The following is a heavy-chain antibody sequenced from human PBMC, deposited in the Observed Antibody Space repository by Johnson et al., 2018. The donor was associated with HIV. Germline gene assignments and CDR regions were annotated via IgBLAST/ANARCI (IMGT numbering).Heavy chain of an antibody. D-gene: IGHD2/OR15-2a*01. CDR3: AKAFSTFHDAFDI. CDR1: GFTFSSYA. V-gene: IGHV3-23*04. J-gene: IGHJ3*02. CDR2: TTPSGGGT. Sequence: VQLVESGGDVVQPRRSLRLSCAASGFTFSSYAMSWVRQAPGKGLEWVSATTPSGGGTYYADSVKGRFTISRDNSKNTLFLQMNSLRAEDTAVYFCAKAFSTFHDAFDIWGQGTMVTVSS.